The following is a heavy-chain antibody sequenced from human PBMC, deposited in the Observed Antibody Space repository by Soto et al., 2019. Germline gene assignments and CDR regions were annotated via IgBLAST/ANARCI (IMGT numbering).Heavy chain of an antibody. V-gene: IGHV3-66*01. J-gene: IGHJ4*02. CDR2: IHSGGST. Sequence: EVQLVESGGGLVQPGGSLRLSCAASGITVSTNYMSWVRQAPGRGLEWVSVIHSGGSTYYADSVKGRFTVSRDNSKNTLHLQMNSLSGEDTAVYFCARDGYSSSWSISWGQGTLVTVSS. CDR3: ARDGYSSSWSIS. CDR1: GITVSTNY. D-gene: IGHD6-13*01.